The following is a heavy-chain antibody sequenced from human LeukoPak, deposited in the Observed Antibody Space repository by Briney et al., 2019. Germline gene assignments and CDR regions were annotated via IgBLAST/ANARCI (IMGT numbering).Heavy chain of an antibody. CDR2: INQDGNAK. J-gene: IGHJ4*02. Sequence: GGSLRLSCAASGFTFSSYAMSWVRQAPGKGLEWVANINQDGNAKYYADSVKGRFTISRDNAKNSVYLQMNSLRGDDTAVYYCARSRWPEDYWGQGTLVTVSS. V-gene: IGHV3-7*01. D-gene: IGHD1-14*01. CDR3: ARSRWPEDY. CDR1: GFTFSSYA.